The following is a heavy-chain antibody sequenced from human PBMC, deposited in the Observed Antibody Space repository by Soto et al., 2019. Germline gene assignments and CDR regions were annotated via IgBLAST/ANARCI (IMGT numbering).Heavy chain of an antibody. V-gene: IGHV3-73*02. D-gene: IGHD1-26*01. CDR1: GYTFSDSA. CDR3: ARLWSEREPNFDH. Sequence: EVQLVESGGGLVQPGGSLKLSCAASGYTFSDSAMHWVRQASGKGLEWVGRIRSKANSYATVYAASVQGRFTISRDDSKNTAYLQMNSLKTEDTAVYYCARLWSEREPNFDHWGQGTLVSVSS. J-gene: IGHJ4*02. CDR2: IRSKANSYAT.